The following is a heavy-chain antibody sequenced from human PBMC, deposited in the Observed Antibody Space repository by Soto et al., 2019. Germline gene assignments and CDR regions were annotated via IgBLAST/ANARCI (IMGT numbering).Heavy chain of an antibody. CDR2: IKRDGSET. J-gene: IGHJ5*02. D-gene: IGHD3-10*01. V-gene: IGHV3-7*05. Sequence: PGGSLRLSCVASGFTFSNYWMTWVRQAPGKGLEWVANIKRDGSETYLVDSVRGRFTISRDNAKNSLYLQMNSLRAEDTAVYYCAKGTRITMVRGPTKTRHNWFDPWGQGTLVTVSS. CDR1: GFTFSNYW. CDR3: AKGTRITMVRGPTKTRHNWFDP.